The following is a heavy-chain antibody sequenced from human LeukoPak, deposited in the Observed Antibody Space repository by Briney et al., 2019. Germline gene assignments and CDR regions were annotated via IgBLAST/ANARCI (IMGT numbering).Heavy chain of an antibody. CDR3: ASLTYYYDSSGYYSPQYYSYYYYMDV. V-gene: IGHV4-39*01. CDR1: GGSISSSSYY. J-gene: IGHJ6*03. Sequence: PSETLSLTCTVSGGSISSSSYYWGWIRQPPGKGLEWIGSIYYSGSAYYNPSRKSRVTISVDTSKNQFSLKLSSVNAADTAVYYCASLTYYYDSSGYYSPQYYSYYYYMDVWGKGTTVTVSS. D-gene: IGHD3-22*01. CDR2: IYYSGSA.